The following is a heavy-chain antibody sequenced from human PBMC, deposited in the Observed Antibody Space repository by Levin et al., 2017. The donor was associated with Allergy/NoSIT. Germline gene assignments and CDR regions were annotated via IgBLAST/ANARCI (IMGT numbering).Heavy chain of an antibody. V-gene: IGHV3-21*06. J-gene: IGHJ4*02. CDR2: ISSDSSFI. Sequence: GGSLRLSCAASGFTFSSFTMKWVRQAPGEGLEWVSSISSDSSFIRYADSLKGRFTIARDNAKSSLHLQMNSLRAEDTAVYFCAREASESFDYWGQGTLVTVSS. D-gene: IGHD2-2*01. CDR3: AREASESFDY. CDR1: GFTFSSFT.